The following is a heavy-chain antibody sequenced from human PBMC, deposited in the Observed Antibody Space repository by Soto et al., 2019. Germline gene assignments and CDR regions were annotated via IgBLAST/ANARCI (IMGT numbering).Heavy chain of an antibody. J-gene: IGHJ6*02. Sequence: PGGSLRLSCAASGFTFSSYAMSWVRQAPGKGLEWVSAICGSGGSTYYADSVKGRFTISRDNSKNTLYLQMNSLRAEDTAVYYCAKGVWSGYSYGMDVWGQGTTVTV. D-gene: IGHD3-3*01. V-gene: IGHV3-23*01. CDR1: GFTFSSYA. CDR2: ICGSGGST. CDR3: AKGVWSGYSYGMDV.